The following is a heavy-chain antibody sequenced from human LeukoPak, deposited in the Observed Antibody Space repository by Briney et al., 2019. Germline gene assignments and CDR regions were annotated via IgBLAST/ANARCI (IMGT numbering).Heavy chain of an antibody. J-gene: IGHJ4*02. CDR3: ATSNDAKIAPFDH. D-gene: IGHD2-21*01. Sequence: SSETLSLTCTVSGVSMSAYQWSWVRQSPEKGLEWIGCINTKGETSYNPSLKSRVTTSVDTSKSQFSQRLTSVTAADTAVYYCATSNDAKIAPFDHWGQGAPVTVSS. CDR1: GVSMSAYQ. V-gene: IGHV4-4*09. CDR2: INTKGET.